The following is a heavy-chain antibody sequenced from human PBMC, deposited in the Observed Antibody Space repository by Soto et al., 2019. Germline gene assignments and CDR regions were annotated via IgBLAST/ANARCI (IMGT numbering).Heavy chain of an antibody. Sequence: AVKVSCNASGFTFTSSALQWVRQARGQLLEWIGWIVVGGGNTNYAQKFQERVTITRDMSTSTAYMELSSLRYEDTAVYYCAADSARFGELFTADVWGQGTTVTVSS. CDR3: AADSARFGELFTADV. CDR2: IVVGGGNT. D-gene: IGHD3-10*01. V-gene: IGHV1-58*01. CDR1: GFTFTSSA. J-gene: IGHJ6*02.